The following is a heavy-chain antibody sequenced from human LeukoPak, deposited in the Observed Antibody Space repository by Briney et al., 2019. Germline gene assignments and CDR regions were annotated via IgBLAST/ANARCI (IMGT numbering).Heavy chain of an antibody. Sequence: PGGSLRLSCAASGFTVSGTYMSWVRQAPGKGLEWVSVIYSAGDSFSADSVKGRFTISRDNFKNTVYLQMNSLRAEDTAVYYCTREDYYYASGHWAQGTLVTVSS. D-gene: IGHD3-10*01. CDR1: GFTVSGTY. CDR3: TREDYYYASGH. CDR2: IYSAGDS. J-gene: IGHJ4*02. V-gene: IGHV3-53*01.